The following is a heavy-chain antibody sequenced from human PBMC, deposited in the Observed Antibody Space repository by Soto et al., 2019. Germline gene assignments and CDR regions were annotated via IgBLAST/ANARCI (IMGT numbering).Heavy chain of an antibody. CDR1: GYTFTGYY. D-gene: IGHD3-10*01. CDR3: ARGVQRITMVRGVINWFDP. V-gene: IGHV1-2*04. Sequence: ASVKVSCKASGYTFTGYYMHWVRQAPGQGLEWMGWINPNSGGTNYAQKFQGWVTMTRDTSISTAYMELSRLRSDDTAVYYCARGVQRITMVRGVINWFDPWGRGTLVTVSS. J-gene: IGHJ5*02. CDR2: INPNSGGT.